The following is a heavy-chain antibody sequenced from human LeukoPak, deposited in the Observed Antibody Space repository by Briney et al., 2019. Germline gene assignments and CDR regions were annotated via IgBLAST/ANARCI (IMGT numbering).Heavy chain of an antibody. Sequence: GGSLSLSCAASRFTVTNTYISWVRQAPGKGLEWLTVIYSGGSTYYADSVKGRFTMSRDNSKNTLYLQMNSLRAEDTAVYYCARDAYSSGWYGWFDPWGQGTLVTVSS. CDR3: ARDAYSSGWYGWFDP. V-gene: IGHV3-53*01. D-gene: IGHD6-19*01. CDR1: RFTVTNTY. J-gene: IGHJ5*02. CDR2: IYSGGST.